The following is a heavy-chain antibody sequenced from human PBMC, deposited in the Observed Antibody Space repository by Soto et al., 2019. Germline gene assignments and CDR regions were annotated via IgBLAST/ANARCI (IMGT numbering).Heavy chain of an antibody. CDR3: ARDKITGLFDY. D-gene: IGHD2-8*02. CDR1: GGSFSGYD. V-gene: IGHV4-34*01. Sequence: SETLSLTCAVYGGSFSGYDWTWIRQPPGTGLEWIGEINHSGSSNYNPSLKSRVTISLDTSKNQFSLKLTSVTAADTAVYYCARDKITGLFDYWGQGILVTVSS. J-gene: IGHJ4*02. CDR2: INHSGSS.